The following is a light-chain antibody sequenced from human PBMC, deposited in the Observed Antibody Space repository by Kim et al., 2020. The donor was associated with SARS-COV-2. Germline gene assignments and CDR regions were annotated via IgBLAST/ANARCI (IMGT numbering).Light chain of an antibody. CDR1: SSHIAKNY. CDR2: DSD. CDR3: VTWDSSLRAGV. J-gene: IGLJ2*01. Sequence: GQNDTISCSGGSSHIAKNYVSWYQQLPGSAPKLLIYDSDKRPSGIPGRFSGSKSGTSATLGIAGLQPGDEADYYCVTWDSSLRAGVIGGGTQLTVL. V-gene: IGLV1-51*01.